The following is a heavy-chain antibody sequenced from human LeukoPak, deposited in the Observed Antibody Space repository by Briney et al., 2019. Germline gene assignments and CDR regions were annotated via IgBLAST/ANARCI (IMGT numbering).Heavy chain of an antibody. Sequence: GGSRTLYCALSGSTFSIYAVSWVRQAPGGGREWVSSFSCRGCRTYYGDSVRGRFTVSRDKSSNTLALQMNSLRAEETAVYYCAGSPTVDAAFDIWGQGTMVTVSS. D-gene: IGHD4-23*01. J-gene: IGHJ3*02. CDR3: AGSPTVDAAFDI. CDR2: FSCRGCRT. CDR1: GSTFSIYA. V-gene: IGHV3-23*01.